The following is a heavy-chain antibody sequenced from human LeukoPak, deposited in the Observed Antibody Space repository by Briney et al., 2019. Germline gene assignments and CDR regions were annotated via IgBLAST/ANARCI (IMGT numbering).Heavy chain of an antibody. CDR1: RYTFTRYF. Sequence: ASVKVSCMASRYTFTRYFMHWVRQAPGHGLEGLGRIKPTSGRKNYQQKFQGRVTMHRDTSTSTVYMELSSLRSEDTAVYFCARASYLCESYYYYTSGPPENWGQGTMVTVSS. CDR3: ARASYLCESYYYYTSGPPEN. D-gene: IGHD3-22*01. CDR2: IKPTSGRK. J-gene: IGHJ3*01. V-gene: IGHV1-46*01.